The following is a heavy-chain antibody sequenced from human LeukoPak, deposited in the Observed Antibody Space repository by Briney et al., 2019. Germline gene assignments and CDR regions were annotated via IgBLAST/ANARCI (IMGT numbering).Heavy chain of an antibody. CDR2: ISCEGRDK. V-gene: IGHV3-30*18. Sequence: GGSLRLSCAASGFTFSSYGMHWVRQAPGKGLEWVAVISCEGRDKYYADSVKGRFTISRDNSKNTLYLQMNSLRAEDTAVYYCAKDWGYASGTFFVNWGQGTLVTVSS. CDR1: GFTFSSYG. CDR3: AKDWGYASGTFFVN. J-gene: IGHJ4*02. D-gene: IGHD6-19*01.